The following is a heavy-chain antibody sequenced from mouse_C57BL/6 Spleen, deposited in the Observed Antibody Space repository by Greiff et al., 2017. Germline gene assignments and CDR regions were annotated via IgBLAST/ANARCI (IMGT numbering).Heavy chain of an antibody. J-gene: IGHJ2*01. CDR1: GYSITSDY. D-gene: IGHD1-1*01. CDR2: ISYSGST. Sequence: EVHLVESGPGLAKPSQTLYLTCSATGYSITSDYWNWIRKFPGNKLEYMGYISYSGSTYYNPSLKSRISITRDTSKNQYYLQLNSVTTEDTATYYCARYHGSSFYYFDYWGQGTTLPVSS. V-gene: IGHV3-8*01. CDR3: ARYHGSSFYYFDY.